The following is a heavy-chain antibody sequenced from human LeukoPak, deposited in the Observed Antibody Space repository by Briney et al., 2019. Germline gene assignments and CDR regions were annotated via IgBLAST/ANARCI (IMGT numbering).Heavy chain of an antibody. CDR1: GGTFSSYA. CDR3: AVTEPVPAAISRRFDP. V-gene: IGHV1-69*13. Sequence: ASVKVPCKASGGTFSSYAISWVRQAPGQGLEWMGGIIPIFGTANYAQKFQGRVTITADESTSTAYMELSSLRSEDTAVYYCAVTEPVPAAISRRFDPWGQGTLVTVSS. CDR2: IIPIFGTA. D-gene: IGHD2-2*02. J-gene: IGHJ5*02.